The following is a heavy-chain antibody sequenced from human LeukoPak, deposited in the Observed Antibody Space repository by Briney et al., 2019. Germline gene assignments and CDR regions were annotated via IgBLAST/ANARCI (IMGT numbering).Heavy chain of an antibody. D-gene: IGHD3-10*01. CDR2: IYHSGST. V-gene: IGHV4-39*07. J-gene: IGHJ3*02. CDR3: ARGSGSTASNDAFDI. Sequence: SETLSLTCTVSGGSISSYYWGWIRQPPGKGLEWIGSIYHSGSTYYNPSLKSRVTISVDTSKNQFSLNLSSVTAADTAVYYCARGSGSTASNDAFDIWGQGTMVTVSS. CDR1: GGSISSYY.